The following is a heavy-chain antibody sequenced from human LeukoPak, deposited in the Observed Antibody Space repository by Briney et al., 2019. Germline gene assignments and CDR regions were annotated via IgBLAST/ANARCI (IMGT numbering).Heavy chain of an antibody. J-gene: IGHJ6*03. D-gene: IGHD3-10*01. CDR1: GFTVSSNY. Sequence: GGSLGLSCAASGFTVSSNYMSWVRQAPGKGLEWVSVIYSGGSTYYADSVKGRFTISRDNSKNTLYLQMNSLRAEDTAVYYCARAVVRGVITQNSVDYYYYYYMDVWGKGTTVTVSS. CDR3: ARAVVRGVITQNSVDYYYYYYMDV. V-gene: IGHV3-66*02. CDR2: IYSGGST.